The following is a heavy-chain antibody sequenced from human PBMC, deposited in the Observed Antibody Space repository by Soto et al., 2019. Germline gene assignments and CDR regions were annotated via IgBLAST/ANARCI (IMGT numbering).Heavy chain of an antibody. J-gene: IGHJ4*02. D-gene: IGHD2-15*01. V-gene: IGHV4-59*01. Sequence: PSETLSLTCTVSGGSISGYYWSWIRQPPGKGLEWIGYVYYSGSTTYNPSLKSRVTISADTSKNQFSLRLSSVTAADTAVYYCARDGQSCRGSNCSWYFQYWGQGALVTVSS. CDR3: ARDGQSCRGSNCSWYFQY. CDR1: GGSISGYY. CDR2: VYYSGST.